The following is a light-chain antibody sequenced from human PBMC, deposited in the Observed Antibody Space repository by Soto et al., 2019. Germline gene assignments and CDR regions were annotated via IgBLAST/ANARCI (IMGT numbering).Light chain of an antibody. CDR1: QSVSSSY. CDR2: GAS. Sequence: EIVLTRSPGTLSLSPGERATLSCRASQSVSSSYLAWYQQKPGQAPRLLIYGASSRATGIPDRFSGSGSASDFTLTIRRLEPEDFAVYYCQQYGSSRSFGQGTKVEFK. CDR3: QQYGSSRS. V-gene: IGKV3-20*01. J-gene: IGKJ1*01.